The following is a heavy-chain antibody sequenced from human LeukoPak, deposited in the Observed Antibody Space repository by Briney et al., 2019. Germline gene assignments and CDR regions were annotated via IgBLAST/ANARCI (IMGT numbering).Heavy chain of an antibody. J-gene: IGHJ4*02. CDR2: IIPILGIA. CDR1: GGTFSSYA. Sequence: SVRLSCKASGGTFSSYAISWVRQAPGQGLEWMGRIIPILGIANYAQKFQGRVTITADKSTSTAYMELSSLRSEDTAVYYCAREDYYYDSSGYYLYYFDYWGQGTLVTVSS. D-gene: IGHD3-22*01. CDR3: AREDYYYDSSGYYLYYFDY. V-gene: IGHV1-69*04.